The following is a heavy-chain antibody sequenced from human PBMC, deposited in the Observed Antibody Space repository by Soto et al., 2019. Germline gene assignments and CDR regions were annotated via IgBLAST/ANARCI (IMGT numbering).Heavy chain of an antibody. CDR3: ARPEYSSSSYGMDV. Sequence: PGGSLRLSCAASGFTFSSYSMNWVRQAPGKGLEWVSYISSSSSTIYYADSVKGRFTISRDNAKNSLYLQMNSLGDEDTAVYYCARPEYSSSSYGMDVWGQGPTVTVSS. CDR1: GFTFSSYS. CDR2: ISSSSSTI. V-gene: IGHV3-48*02. D-gene: IGHD6-6*01. J-gene: IGHJ6*02.